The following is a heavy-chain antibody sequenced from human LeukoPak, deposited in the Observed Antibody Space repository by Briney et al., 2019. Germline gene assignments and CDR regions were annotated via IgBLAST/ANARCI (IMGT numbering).Heavy chain of an antibody. Sequence: GASVKVSCRASGYTLASYGISWVRQAPGQGLEWMGWISGYNGYTNYAQKFQDKVTMTTDTSANTAYMELRSLRSDDTAVYYCARYDSSGSVDYWGQGTLVTVSS. CDR2: ISGYNGYT. CDR3: ARYDSSGSVDY. V-gene: IGHV1-18*01. D-gene: IGHD3-10*01. CDR1: GYTLASYG. J-gene: IGHJ4*02.